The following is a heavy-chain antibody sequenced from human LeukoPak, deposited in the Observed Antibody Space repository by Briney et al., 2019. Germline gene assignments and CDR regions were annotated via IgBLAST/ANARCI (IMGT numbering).Heavy chain of an antibody. J-gene: IGHJ6*02. Sequence: PGGSLRLSCAASGFTVSSNYMSWVRQAPGKGLEWVSVIYSGGSTYYADSVKGRFTTSRDNAKNSLYLQMSNLRAEDTAVYFCARGGGLDVWGQGATVTVSS. V-gene: IGHV3-53*01. CDR3: ARGGGLDV. D-gene: IGHD3-16*01. CDR1: GFTVSSNY. CDR2: IYSGGST.